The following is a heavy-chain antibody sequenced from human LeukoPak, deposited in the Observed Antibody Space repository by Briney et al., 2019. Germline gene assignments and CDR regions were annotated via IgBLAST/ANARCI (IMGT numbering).Heavy chain of an antibody. CDR2: INSDGSST. CDR3: TRVEGPNYCFYGMDV. CDR1: GFTFRGYW. Sequence: GGSLRLSCAASGFTFRGYWMHWVRQAPGKGLVWVTRINSDGSSTTYADSVRGRFTISRDNAKNTLYLQMNSLGAQDTAVYYCTRVEGPNYCFYGMDVWGQGTTVTV. V-gene: IGHV3-74*01. J-gene: IGHJ6*02. D-gene: IGHD2-15*01.